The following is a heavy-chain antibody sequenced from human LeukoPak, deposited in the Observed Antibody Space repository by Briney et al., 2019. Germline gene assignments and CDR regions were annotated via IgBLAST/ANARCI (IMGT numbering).Heavy chain of an antibody. CDR1: GYSFTSYA. CDR2: ISAYNGNT. V-gene: IGHV1-8*02. J-gene: IGHJ4*02. D-gene: IGHD3-10*01. Sequence: ASVKVSCKASGYSFTSYAMNWVRQAPGQGLERMGWISAYNGNTNYAQKLQGRVTMTRNTSISTAYMELSSLRSEDTAVYYCARDFYGSGSTRGYWGQGTLVTVSS. CDR3: ARDFYGSGSTRGY.